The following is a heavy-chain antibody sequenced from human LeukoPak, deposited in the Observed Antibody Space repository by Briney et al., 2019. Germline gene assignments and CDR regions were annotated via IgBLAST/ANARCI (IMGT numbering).Heavy chain of an antibody. V-gene: IGHV4-39*01. J-gene: IGHJ4*02. Sequence: KPSETLSLTCTVSGDSISSGNFYWGWIRQPPGKELRWIGSIYYNGITHYNPSLESRVTISADTSTNEFSLKLRSVAAADTAMYYRARDHGDFVQHDWGQGTLVTVSS. CDR2: IYYNGIT. D-gene: IGHD4-17*01. CDR1: GDSISSGNFY. CDR3: ARDHGDFVQHD.